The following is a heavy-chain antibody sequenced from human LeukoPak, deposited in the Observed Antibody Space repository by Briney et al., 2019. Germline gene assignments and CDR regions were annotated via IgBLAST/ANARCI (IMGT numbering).Heavy chain of an antibody. J-gene: IGHJ4*02. V-gene: IGHV4-4*07. CDR3: AREHRYSYDFDY. D-gene: IGHD5-18*01. Sequence: PSETPSLTCTVSGGSMSSHCWNWVRQPAGKGLEWIGRIYSSGTTYYTPSLKSRVAVSLDMSKNQFSLKLTSVTAADTAVYYCAREHRYSYDFDYWGQGTLVTVSA. CDR1: GGSMSSHC. CDR2: IYSSGTT.